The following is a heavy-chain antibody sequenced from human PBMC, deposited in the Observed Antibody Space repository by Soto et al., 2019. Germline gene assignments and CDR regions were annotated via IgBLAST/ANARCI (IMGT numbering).Heavy chain of an antibody. CDR2: IWYDGSNK. V-gene: IGHV3-33*01. J-gene: IGHJ4*02. Sequence: PGGSLRLSCAASGFTFSSYGMHWVRQAPGKGLEWVAVIWYDGSNKYYADSVKGRFTISRDNSKNTLYLQMNSLRAEDTAVYYCARDQWGQLQPQRLDYWGQGTLVTVSS. CDR1: GFTFSSYG. D-gene: IGHD2-2*01. CDR3: ARDQWGQLQPQRLDY.